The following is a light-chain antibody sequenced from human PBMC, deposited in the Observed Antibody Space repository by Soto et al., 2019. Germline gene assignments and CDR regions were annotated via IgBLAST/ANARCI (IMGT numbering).Light chain of an antibody. CDR3: QAYDSRLNGV. Sequence: QSVLTQPPSVSGAPGQRVTISCSVNSSNIGADYDVHWYQQLPGAAPKLLIYANNRRPSGVPDRFSGSTSGSSASLAITGLQSEDEADYYCQAYDSRLNGVFGGGTKVTVL. V-gene: IGLV1-40*01. J-gene: IGLJ3*02. CDR2: ANN. CDR1: SSNIGADYD.